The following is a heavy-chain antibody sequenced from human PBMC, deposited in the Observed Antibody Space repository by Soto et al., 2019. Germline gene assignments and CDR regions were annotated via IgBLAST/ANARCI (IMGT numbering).Heavy chain of an antibody. CDR1: GFTFSDYF. CDR3: ARDYDFWSGYLSGHFDY. D-gene: IGHD3-3*01. V-gene: IGHV3-11*06. J-gene: IGHJ4*02. CDR2: ISSSSSDT. Sequence: QVQLVESGGGLVKPGGSLRLSCAASGFTFSDYFLTWLRQAPGKGLEWVSYISSSSSDTNYADSVKGRFTISRDNAKNSLFLQMNNLRVDDTAVYYCARDYDFWSGYLSGHFDYWGQGTLVTVSS.